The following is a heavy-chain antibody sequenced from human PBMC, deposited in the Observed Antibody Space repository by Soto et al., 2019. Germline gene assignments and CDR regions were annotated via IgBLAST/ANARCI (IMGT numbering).Heavy chain of an antibody. CDR3: ARGSYDYIWGSYRPDY. CDR2: ISSSSSYI. J-gene: IGHJ4*02. D-gene: IGHD3-16*02. CDR1: GFTFSSYS. Sequence: GGSLRLSCAASGFTFSSYSMNWVRQAPGKGLEWVSSISSSSSYIYYADSVKGRFTISRDNAKNSLYLQMNSLRAEDTAVYYCARGSYDYIWGSYRPDYWGQGTLVTVSS. V-gene: IGHV3-21*01.